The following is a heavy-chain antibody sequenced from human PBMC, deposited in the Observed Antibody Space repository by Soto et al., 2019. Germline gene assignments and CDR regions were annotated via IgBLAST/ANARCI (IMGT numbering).Heavy chain of an antibody. Sequence: PSETLSLTCTVSGGSISSGGYYWIWIRHHPGKGLEWIGYIYYSGSTYYNPSLKSRVTISVDTSKNQFSLKLSSVTAADTAVYYCARDLYDSSGYYSTSYFDYWGQGTLVTVSS. CDR2: IYYSGST. D-gene: IGHD3-22*01. CDR1: GGSISSGGYY. V-gene: IGHV4-31*03. CDR3: ARDLYDSSGYYSTSYFDY. J-gene: IGHJ4*02.